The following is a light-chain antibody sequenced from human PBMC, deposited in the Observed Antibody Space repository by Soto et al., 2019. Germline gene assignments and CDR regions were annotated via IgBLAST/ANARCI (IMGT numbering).Light chain of an antibody. V-gene: IGLV2-23*01. Sequence: QSVLTQPASVSGSPGQSITISCTGTVGLVSWYQQHPGKVPKLIIYDDTKQPSGVSSRFSGSKSGNKASLTISGLQTEDEADYYCCLYVGGSTYVFGTGTKVTVL. CDR2: DDT. CDR1: VGL. J-gene: IGLJ1*01. CDR3: CLYVGGSTYV.